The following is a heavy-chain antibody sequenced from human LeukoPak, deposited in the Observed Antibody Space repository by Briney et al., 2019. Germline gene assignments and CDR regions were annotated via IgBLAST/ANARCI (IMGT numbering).Heavy chain of an antibody. CDR3: ARDPLLDAFDI. D-gene: IGHD2-21*01. Sequence: SETLSLTCAVYGGSFSGYYWSRIRQPPGKGLEWIGEINHSGSTNYNPSLKSRVTISLDTSKNQFSLRLNSVTAADTAVFYCARDPLLDAFDIWGQGTMVTVSS. CDR2: INHSGST. J-gene: IGHJ3*02. CDR1: GGSFSGYY. V-gene: IGHV4-34*01.